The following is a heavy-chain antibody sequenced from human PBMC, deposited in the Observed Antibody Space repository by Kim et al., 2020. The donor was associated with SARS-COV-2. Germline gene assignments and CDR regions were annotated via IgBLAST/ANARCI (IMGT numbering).Heavy chain of an antibody. J-gene: IGHJ4*02. CDR3: ARWLWTFDY. D-gene: IGHD2-21*01. Sequence: SETLSLTCTVSSGSLNTYYWTWIRQSAGKGPEWIGNVYYSGSTNYNPSLNSRVTISIDTSKNQFSLKLDSVTAADTAVYYCARWLWTFDYWGQGTLVTVSS. CDR1: SGSLNTYY. CDR2: VYYSGST. V-gene: IGHV4-59*01.